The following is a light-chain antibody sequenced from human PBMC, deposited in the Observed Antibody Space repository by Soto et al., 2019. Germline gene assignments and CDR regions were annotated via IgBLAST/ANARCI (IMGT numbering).Light chain of an antibody. CDR1: QSSSSW. J-gene: IGKJ4*01. V-gene: IGKV1-5*03. CDR2: KAS. Sequence: DIQMTQSPSTRSASVGDRVTITCRASQSSSSWLAWYQQKPGKAPKIMLYKASSLERGVPSRFSGSCSGTEFTLTISSLQPDDFATYYCQHYDTYPLTFGGGTKVEIK. CDR3: QHYDTYPLT.